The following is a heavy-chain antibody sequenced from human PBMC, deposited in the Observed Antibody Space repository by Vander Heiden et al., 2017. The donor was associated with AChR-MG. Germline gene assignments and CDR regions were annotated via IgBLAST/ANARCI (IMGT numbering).Heavy chain of an antibody. J-gene: IGHJ4*02. V-gene: IGHV3-74*01. CDR2: INSDGSST. CDR3: TRADSSGDFDF. Sequence: EVPLVESGGGLVQPGGSLRLSFSASGFTYSNYWMHWVCQATGKGLVWGSRINSDGSSTSYADSVKGRFTISRDNAKNTLYLQMNSLRAEDTAVYYCTRADSSGDFDFWGQGTLATVSS. D-gene: IGHD6-19*01. CDR1: GFTYSNYW.